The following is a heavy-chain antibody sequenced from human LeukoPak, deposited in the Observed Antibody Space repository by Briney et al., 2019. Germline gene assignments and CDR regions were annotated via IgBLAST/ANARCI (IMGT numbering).Heavy chain of an antibody. Sequence: GGSLRLSCAASGFTVSSNYMSWVRQAPGKGLEWVSVIYSGGSTYYADSVKGRFTISRDNSKNTLYLQMDSLRAEDTAVYYCARELTIPAAGWQIRHWGQGTLVIVSS. V-gene: IGHV3-53*01. CDR3: ARELTIPAAGWQIRH. J-gene: IGHJ1*01. CDR2: IYSGGST. D-gene: IGHD6-13*01. CDR1: GFTVSSNY.